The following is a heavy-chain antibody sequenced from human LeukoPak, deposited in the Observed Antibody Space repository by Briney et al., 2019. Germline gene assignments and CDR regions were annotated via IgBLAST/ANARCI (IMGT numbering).Heavy chain of an antibody. V-gene: IGHV3-30*18. CDR1: GFSFSTYG. CDR2: LSYDGCNE. Sequence: GGSERLSCAASGFSFSTYGMHWVRQAPGKGLEWVAVLSYDGCNEYYTDSAKGRFTISRDNSKNTLYLQMNSLRAEDTAVYYCAKAESLYYYYGMDVWGEGTRVPVSS. CDR3: AKAESLYYYYGMDV. J-gene: IGHJ6*04.